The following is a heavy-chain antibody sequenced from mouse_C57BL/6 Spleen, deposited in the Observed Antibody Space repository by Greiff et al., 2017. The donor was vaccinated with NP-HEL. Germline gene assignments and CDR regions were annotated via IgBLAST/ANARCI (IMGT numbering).Heavy chain of an antibody. CDR3: ARTLYYFDD. CDR2: ISSGSSTI. J-gene: IGHJ2*01. Sequence: EVKLMESGGGLVKPGGSLKLSCAASGFTFSDYGMHWVRQAPEKGLEWVAYISSGSSTIYYADTVKGRFTISRDNAKNTLFLQMTSLRSEDTAMYYCARTLYYFDDWGQGTTLTVSS. CDR1: GFTFSDYG. V-gene: IGHV5-17*01.